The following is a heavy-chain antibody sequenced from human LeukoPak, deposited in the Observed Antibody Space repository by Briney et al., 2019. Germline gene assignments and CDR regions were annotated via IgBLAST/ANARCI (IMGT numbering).Heavy chain of an antibody. CDR1: GGSISSDTYS. Sequence: SQTLSLTCTVSGGSISSDTYSWSWVRQPAGTGLEWIGRIYTSGSTNYNPSLKSRVTISVDTSKNQFSPKLNSVTAADTAFYYCARAGGLGTYYPNWFDPWGQGTLVTVSS. V-gene: IGHV4-61*02. J-gene: IGHJ5*02. CDR2: IYTSGST. D-gene: IGHD3-10*01. CDR3: ARAGGLGTYYPNWFDP.